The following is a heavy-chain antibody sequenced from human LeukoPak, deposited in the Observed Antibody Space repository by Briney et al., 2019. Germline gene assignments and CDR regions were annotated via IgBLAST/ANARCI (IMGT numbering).Heavy chain of an antibody. D-gene: IGHD4-17*01. CDR3: ARDLTTVTSEFDY. V-gene: IGHV6-1*01. CDR1: GDSVSSNSAA. Sequence: SQTLSLTCAISGDSVSSNSAAWNWIRQYPSRGLEWLGRTYYRSKWYNDYAVSVKSRITINPDTSKNQFSLQLNSVTPEDTAVYYCARDLTTVTSEFDYWGQGTLVTVSS. CDR2: TYYRSKWYN. J-gene: IGHJ4*02.